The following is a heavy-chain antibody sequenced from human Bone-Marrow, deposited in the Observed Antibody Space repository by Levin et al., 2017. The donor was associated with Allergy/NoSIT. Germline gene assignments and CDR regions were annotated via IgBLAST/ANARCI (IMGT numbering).Heavy chain of an antibody. V-gene: IGHV3-74*01. D-gene: IGHD3-22*01. CDR2: INEDGSWT. Sequence: QAGESLKISCAASGFTFSSNWMHWVRQSPGEGLVWVSRINEDGSWTTYADSVKGRFTISRDNAKNTLYLQMNSLRDDDTAVYYCARDRSGCRDYWGQGTLVTVSS. CDR3: ARDRSGCRDY. J-gene: IGHJ4*02. CDR1: GFTFSSNW.